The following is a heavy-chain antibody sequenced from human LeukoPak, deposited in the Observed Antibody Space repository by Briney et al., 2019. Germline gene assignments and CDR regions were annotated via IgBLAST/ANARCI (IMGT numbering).Heavy chain of an antibody. V-gene: IGHV3-21*01. Sequence: KPGGSLRLSCAASGFTFSSYSMNWVRQAPGKGLEWVSSISSSSSYIYYADSVKGRFTISRDNAKNSLYLQMNSLRAEDTAVYYCAREHAVDYYFDYWGQGTLVTVSS. CDR2: ISSSSSYI. CDR3: AREHAVDYYFDY. J-gene: IGHJ4*02. D-gene: IGHD2-2*01. CDR1: GFTFSSYS.